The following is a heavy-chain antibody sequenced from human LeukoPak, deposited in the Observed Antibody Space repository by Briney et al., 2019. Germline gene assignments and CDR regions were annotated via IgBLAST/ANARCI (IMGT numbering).Heavy chain of an antibody. CDR1: GGAITSHC. J-gene: IGHJ6*03. D-gene: IGHD2-15*01. Sequence: SETLSLTCTVSGGAITSHCWTWIRQSPVKGLEWLGDISNSGSTSYNPSLKSRVTISIDTSKNQFSLKLSSVTAADTAVYYCGRDALVGYFSYYYMDVWGKGTTVTVSS. V-gene: IGHV4-59*11. CDR3: GRDALVGYFSYYYMDV. CDR2: ISNSGST.